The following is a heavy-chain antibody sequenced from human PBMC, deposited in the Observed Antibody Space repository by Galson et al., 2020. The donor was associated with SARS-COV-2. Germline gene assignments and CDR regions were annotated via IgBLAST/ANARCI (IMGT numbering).Heavy chain of an antibody. D-gene: IGHD5-18*01. CDR2: MWNDGSKT. CDR1: GFTFSRYG. Sequence: GGSLRLSCAASGFTFSRYGMHWVRQVPGTGLEWVAVMWNDGSKTYYADSVKGRFTISRDISKNTLYLQMNSLGAEDTAVYYCAKDGEYNFGYYYFDSWGQGALVTVSS. J-gene: IGHJ4*02. V-gene: IGHV3-33*06. CDR3: AKDGEYNFGYYYFDS.